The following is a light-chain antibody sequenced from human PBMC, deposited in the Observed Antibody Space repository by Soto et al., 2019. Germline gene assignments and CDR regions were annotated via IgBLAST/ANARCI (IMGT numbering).Light chain of an antibody. J-gene: IGLJ1*01. CDR2: EVS. CDR1: TSDVGGYNY. V-gene: IGLV2-14*01. Sequence: ALTQPASVSGSPGQSITISCTGSTSDVGGYNYVSWYQQHPGKAPKLMIYEVSNRPSGVSNRFSGSKSGNTASLTISGLQAEDEADYYCSSYTSSGTYVFGIGTKVTVL. CDR3: SSYTSSGTYV.